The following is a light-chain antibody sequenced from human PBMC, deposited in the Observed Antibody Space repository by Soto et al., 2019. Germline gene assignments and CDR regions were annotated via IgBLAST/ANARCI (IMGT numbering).Light chain of an antibody. CDR1: QTISSW. V-gene: IGKV1-5*03. Sequence: DIQVTQSPSTLSASVGDRVTITCRASQTISSWLAWYQQKPGMAPKLLIYKASTLQSGVPSMFSGSGSGTEFTLTISSLQPDDFATYYCQQYSRCSTFGQGTKVELK. CDR2: KAS. CDR3: QQYSRCST. J-gene: IGKJ1*01.